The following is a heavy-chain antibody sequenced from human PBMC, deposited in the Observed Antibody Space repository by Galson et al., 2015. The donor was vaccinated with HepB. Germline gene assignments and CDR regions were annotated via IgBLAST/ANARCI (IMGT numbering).Heavy chain of an antibody. CDR2: ISYDGSNK. Sequence: SLRLSCATSGFTFTTYGMHWVRQAPGKGLEWVAVISYDGSNKYYADSVKGRFTISRDNSKNTLYLQMNSLRAEDTAVYYCAKSYYDFWSGYSSWEAFPAFDPWGQGTLVTVSS. D-gene: IGHD3-3*01. CDR1: GFTFTTYG. V-gene: IGHV3-30*18. J-gene: IGHJ5*02. CDR3: AKSYYDFWSGYSSWEAFPAFDP.